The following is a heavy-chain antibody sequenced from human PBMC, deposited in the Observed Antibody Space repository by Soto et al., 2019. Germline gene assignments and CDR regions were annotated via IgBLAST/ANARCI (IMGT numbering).Heavy chain of an antibody. CDR1: GGSVSSATYY. V-gene: IGHV4-61*01. Sequence: QVQLQESGPGLVKPSETLSLTCSVSGGSVSSATYYWNWIRQPPGKGLEWIGYILHSGTTNYSPSLESRVTMSVDTSKNQFSLKLTSVTSADTAVYYCATLTNPGRSFYYGMDVWGQGTTVTVSS. CDR2: ILHSGTT. CDR3: ATLTNPGRSFYYGMDV. J-gene: IGHJ6*02. D-gene: IGHD2-15*01.